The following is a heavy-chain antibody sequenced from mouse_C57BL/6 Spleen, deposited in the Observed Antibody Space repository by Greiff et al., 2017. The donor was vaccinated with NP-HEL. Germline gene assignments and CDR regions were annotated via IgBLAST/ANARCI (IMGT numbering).Heavy chain of an antibody. CDR1: GYTFTSYW. CDR3: ARGRITTVNWYFDV. J-gene: IGHJ1*03. CDR2: IDPSDSYT. V-gene: IGHV1-69*01. D-gene: IGHD1-1*01. Sequence: VQLQQPGAELVMPGASVKLSCKASGYTFTSYWMHWVKQRPGQGLEWIGKIDPSDSYTNYNQKFKGKSTLTVDKSSSTASMQLSSLTSEDSAVYDCARGRITTVNWYFDVWGTGTTVTVSS.